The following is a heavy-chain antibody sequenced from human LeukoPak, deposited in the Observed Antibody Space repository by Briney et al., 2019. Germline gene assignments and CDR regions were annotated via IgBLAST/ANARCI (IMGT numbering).Heavy chain of an antibody. CDR1: EFSVGSNY. J-gene: IGHJ4*02. Sequence: GGSLRLSCAASEFSVGSNYMTWVRQAPGQWLEWVSGISGSGDSAYYADSVKGRFTISRDNSKNTLYLQMNSLRADDTAVYYCARRSGTAVAGAFDYWGQGTLVTVSS. V-gene: IGHV3-23*01. CDR3: ARRSGTAVAGAFDY. D-gene: IGHD6-19*01. CDR2: ISGSGDSA.